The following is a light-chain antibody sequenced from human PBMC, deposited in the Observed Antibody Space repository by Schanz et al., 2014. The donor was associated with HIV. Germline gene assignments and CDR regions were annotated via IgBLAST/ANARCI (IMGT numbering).Light chain of an antibody. CDR1: QSVSNN. Sequence: DIVMTQSPAALSVSPGERATLSCRASQSVSNNLAWYQQKPGQAPRLLIYGASTRASGVPARFSGSGSGTDFTLTISRVEPEDYAVYYCQQYGSSPWTFGQGTRVDVK. V-gene: IGKV3-15*01. CDR2: GAS. J-gene: IGKJ1*01. CDR3: QQYGSSPWT.